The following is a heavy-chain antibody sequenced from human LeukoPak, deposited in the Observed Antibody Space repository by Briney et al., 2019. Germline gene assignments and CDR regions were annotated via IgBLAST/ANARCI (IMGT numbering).Heavy chain of an antibody. CDR1: GYTLTSYD. CDR3: ARAVDTAMTDY. Sequence: ASVKVSCKASGYTLTSYDINWVRQATGQGLEWMGWMNPNSGNTGYAQKFQGRVTITRNTSISTAYMELSSLRSEDTAVYYCARAVDTAMTDYWGQGTLVTVSS. J-gene: IGHJ4*02. D-gene: IGHD5-18*01. CDR2: MNPNSGNT. V-gene: IGHV1-8*03.